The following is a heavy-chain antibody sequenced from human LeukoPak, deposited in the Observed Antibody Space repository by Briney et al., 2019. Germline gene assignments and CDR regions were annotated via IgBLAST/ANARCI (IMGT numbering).Heavy chain of an antibody. CDR1: GYTFTGYY. Sequence: ASVKVSCKAPGYTFTGYYMHWVRQAPGQGLEWMGWINPNSGGTNYAQKFQGRVTMTRDTSISTAYMELSRLRSDDTAVYYCARGGRRQITIFGVVIGFDPWGQGTLVTVSS. CDR3: ARGGRRQITIFGVVIGFDP. J-gene: IGHJ5*02. D-gene: IGHD3-3*01. V-gene: IGHV1-2*02. CDR2: INPNSGGT.